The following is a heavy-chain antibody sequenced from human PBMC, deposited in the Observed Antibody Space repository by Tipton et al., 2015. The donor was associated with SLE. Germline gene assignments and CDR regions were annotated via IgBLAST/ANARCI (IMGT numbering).Heavy chain of an antibody. Sequence: SLRLSCAASGFIFSSYGMHWVRQAPGKGLEWVALIRYDGSQKFYAGSVKGRFTISRDNSKNMLFLQLSSLRAADTAVYYCATSTVTTDPAYYYGMDVWGQGPRSPSP. CDR1: GFIFSSYG. J-gene: IGHJ6*02. V-gene: IGHV3-30*02. CDR2: IRYDGSQK. D-gene: IGHD4-17*01. CDR3: ATSTVTTDPAYYYGMDV.